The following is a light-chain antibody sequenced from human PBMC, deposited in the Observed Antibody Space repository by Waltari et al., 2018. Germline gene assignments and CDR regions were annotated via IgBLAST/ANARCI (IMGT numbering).Light chain of an antibody. CDR3: QQYYSTPPA. V-gene: IGKV4-1*01. CDR2: WAS. J-gene: IGKJ4*01. CDR1: QSVLYSSKNKNY. Sequence: DIVMTQSPDSLAVSLGERATLNCKSSQSVLYSSKNKNYLAWYQQKPGQPPKLLIYWASTRESGVPDRFSGSGSGTDFTLTISSLQAEDVAVYYCQQYYSTPPAFGGGTKVGIK.